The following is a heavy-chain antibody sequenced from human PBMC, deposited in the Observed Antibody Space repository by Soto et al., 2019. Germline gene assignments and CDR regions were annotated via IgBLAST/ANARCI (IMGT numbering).Heavy chain of an antibody. D-gene: IGHD6-19*01. V-gene: IGHV2-5*02. CDR3: AHIVVAGLGYYFDY. CDR2: IYWDDDK. CDR1: GFSLSSTRMA. J-gene: IGHJ4*02. Sequence: QITLKESGPTLGKPTQTLTLTCTFSGFSLSSTRMAVGWIRQPPGKALEWLALIYWDDDKRYSPFLKSRLTITKDTSTNQVVLTMSNMDPVDTARYYCAHIVVAGLGYYFDYWGQGTLVTVSS.